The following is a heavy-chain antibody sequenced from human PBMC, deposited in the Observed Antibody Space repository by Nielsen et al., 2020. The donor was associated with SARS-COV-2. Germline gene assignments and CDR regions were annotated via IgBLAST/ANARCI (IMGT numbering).Heavy chain of an antibody. Sequence: SETLSLTCTVSGGSFSSNSYYWGWIRQPPGKGRVWIASIYYSGTTYYNPSLKSRVAISIDTTKNQFSLKVTSVTAADTAVYYCARSGPRRNNAFDIWGQGSMVTVSS. CDR3: ARSGPRRNNAFDI. D-gene: IGHD1-26*01. CDR1: GGSFSSNSYY. CDR2: IYYSGTT. J-gene: IGHJ3*02. V-gene: IGHV4-39*01.